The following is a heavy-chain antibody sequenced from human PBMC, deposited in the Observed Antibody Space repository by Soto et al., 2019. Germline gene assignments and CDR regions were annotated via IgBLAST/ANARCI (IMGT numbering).Heavy chain of an antibody. CDR2: ISSSSSYT. J-gene: IGHJ4*02. Sequence: GESLRLSCAASGFIFSDYYMGWIRQSPGKGLEWLSYISSSSSYTNYADSVKGRLSISRDNPKNSLYLQMDSLRAEDTAVYYCAKLRRKVGMGNWGQGTLVTVSS. V-gene: IGHV3-11*06. D-gene: IGHD7-27*01. CDR1: GFIFSDYY. CDR3: AKLRRKVGMGN.